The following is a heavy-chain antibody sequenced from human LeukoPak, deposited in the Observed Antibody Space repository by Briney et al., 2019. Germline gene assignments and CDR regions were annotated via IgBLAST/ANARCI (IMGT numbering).Heavy chain of an antibody. CDR3: ARAVTTKWDYYYMDV. V-gene: IGHV4-4*07. Sequence: SETLSLTCTVSGDSISRYYWSWIRQPAGKGLEWIGRIYNGGIITYNPSLKSRVTMSIDTSNNQFSLRLRFVTAADTAVYYCARAVTTKWDYYYMDVWGKGTTVTVSS. CDR1: GDSISRYY. D-gene: IGHD4-17*01. J-gene: IGHJ6*03. CDR2: IYNGGII.